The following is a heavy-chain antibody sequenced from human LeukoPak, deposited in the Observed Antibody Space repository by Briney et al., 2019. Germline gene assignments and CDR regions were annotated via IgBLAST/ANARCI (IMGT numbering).Heavy chain of an antibody. CDR3: ARVFEAGNWGGAFDI. CDR1: GYTFTSYY. D-gene: IGHD7-27*01. J-gene: IGHJ3*02. V-gene: IGHV1-46*01. Sequence: ASVKVSCKASGYTFTSYYMHWVRQAPGQGLEWMGIINPSGGSTDYAQKFQGRVTLTRDTSTRTVYMELSSLKSEDTAVYYCARVFEAGNWGGAFDIWGQGTMVTVSS. CDR2: INPSGGST.